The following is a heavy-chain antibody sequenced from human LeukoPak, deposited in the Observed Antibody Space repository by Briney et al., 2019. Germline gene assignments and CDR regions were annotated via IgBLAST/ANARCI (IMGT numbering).Heavy chain of an antibody. J-gene: IGHJ4*02. Sequence: GASVKVSCKASGYTFTSYGISWVRQAPGQGLEWMGWSSAYNGNTNYAQKLQGRVTMTTDTSTSTAYMELRSLRSDDTAVYYCAREVGVYYYGSGSLGCWGQGTLVTVSS. CDR3: AREVGVYYYGSGSLGC. CDR1: GYTFTSYG. V-gene: IGHV1-18*01. D-gene: IGHD3-10*01. CDR2: SSAYNGNT.